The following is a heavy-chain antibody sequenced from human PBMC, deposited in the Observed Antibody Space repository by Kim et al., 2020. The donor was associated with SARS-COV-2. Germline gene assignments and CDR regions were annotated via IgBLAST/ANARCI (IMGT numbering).Heavy chain of an antibody. D-gene: IGHD3-10*01. CDR3: ARSGPMVRGVQTPYYYYGMDV. CDR2: IYYSGST. J-gene: IGHJ6*02. V-gene: IGHV4-31*03. CDR1: GGSISSGGYY. Sequence: SETLSLTCTVSGGSISSGGYYWSWIRQHPGKGLEWIGYIYYSGSTYYNPSLKSRVTISVDTSKNQFSLKLSSVTAADTAVYYCARSGPMVRGVQTPYYYYGMDVWGQGTTVTVSS.